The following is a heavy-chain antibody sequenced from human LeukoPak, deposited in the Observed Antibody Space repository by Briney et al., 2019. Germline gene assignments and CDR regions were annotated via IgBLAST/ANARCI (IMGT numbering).Heavy chain of an antibody. Sequence: GASVKVSCKASGYTFTSYGISWVRQAPGQGLEWMGWISAYNGDTNYAQKLQGRVTMTTDTSTSTAYMELRSLRSDDTAVYYCARRTTSIAVAGPYYYYYYGMDVWGQGTTVTVSS. CDR2: ISAYNGDT. CDR1: GYTFTSYG. D-gene: IGHD6-19*01. J-gene: IGHJ6*02. V-gene: IGHV1-18*01. CDR3: ARRTTSIAVAGPYYYYYYGMDV.